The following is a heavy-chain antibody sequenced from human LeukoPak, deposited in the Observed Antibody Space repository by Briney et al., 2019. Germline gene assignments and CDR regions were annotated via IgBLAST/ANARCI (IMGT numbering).Heavy chain of an antibody. D-gene: IGHD3-3*01. CDR3: AREFGSGGDFWSGYYRSSFAFDI. Sequence: SSVKVSCKASGGTFSSYAISWVRQAPGQGLEWMGRIIPIFGTANYAQKFQGRVTITTDESTSTAHMELSSLRSEDTAVYYCAREFGSGGDFWSGYYRSSFAFDIWGQGTMVTVSS. V-gene: IGHV1-69*05. CDR1: GGTFSSYA. CDR2: IIPIFGTA. J-gene: IGHJ3*02.